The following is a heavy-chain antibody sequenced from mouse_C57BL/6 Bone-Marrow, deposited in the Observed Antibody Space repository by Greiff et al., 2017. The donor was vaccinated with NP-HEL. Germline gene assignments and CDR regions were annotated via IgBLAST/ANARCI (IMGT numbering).Heavy chain of an antibody. CDR2: IYPRDGST. CDR1: GYTFTSYD. CDR3: ASFYDYDGDYFDY. J-gene: IGHJ2*01. Sequence: VQLQQSGPELVKPGASVKLSCKASGYTFTSYDINWVKQRPGQGLEWIGWIYPRDGSTKYNEKFKGKATLTVDTSSSTAYMELHSLTSEDSAVYFCASFYDYDGDYFDYWGQGTTLTVSS. D-gene: IGHD2-4*01. V-gene: IGHV1-85*01.